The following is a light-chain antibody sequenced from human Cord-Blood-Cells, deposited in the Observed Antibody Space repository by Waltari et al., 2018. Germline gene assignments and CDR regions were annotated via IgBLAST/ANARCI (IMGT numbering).Light chain of an antibody. CDR2: DAS. Sequence: EIVLTQSTATLSSSPGERATLSCRASQSVSSYLAWYQQKPGQAPRLLIYDASNRATGIPARFSGSGSGTDFTLTISSLEPEDFAVYYCQQRSNWPPITFGQGTRLEIK. V-gene: IGKV3-11*01. J-gene: IGKJ5*01. CDR3: QQRSNWPPIT. CDR1: QSVSSY.